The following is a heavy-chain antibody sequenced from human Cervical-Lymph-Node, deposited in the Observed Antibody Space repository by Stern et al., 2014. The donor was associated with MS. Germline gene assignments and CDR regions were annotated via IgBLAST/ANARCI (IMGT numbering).Heavy chain of an antibody. CDR1: EFTFDDYA. D-gene: IGHD1-1*01. V-gene: IGHV3-9*01. J-gene: IGHJ4*02. Sequence: EVHLVESGGGLVQPGRSLRLSCAASEFTFDDYAMHWVRQAPGKGLEWVASIGWNSGDIGYADSVKGRFTISRHNAKNSLYLQMNSLRPEDTAVYYCARDTGSRPRFFDYWGRGTLVTVSS. CDR3: ARDTGSRPRFFDY. CDR2: IGWNSGDI.